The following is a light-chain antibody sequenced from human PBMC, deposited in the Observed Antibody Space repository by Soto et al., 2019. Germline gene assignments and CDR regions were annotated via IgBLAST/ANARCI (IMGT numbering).Light chain of an antibody. CDR1: QSVSNSY. Sequence: ESVLTQSPDTLSLSPGERATLSCRASQSVSNSYFAWYQHKPGQAPRLLIYGISSRATGIPDRFSGSGSGTDFTLTISRLEPEDFVVYYCQQYSSLPHTFGQGTKLEVK. J-gene: IGKJ2*01. CDR2: GIS. CDR3: QQYSSLPHT. V-gene: IGKV3-20*01.